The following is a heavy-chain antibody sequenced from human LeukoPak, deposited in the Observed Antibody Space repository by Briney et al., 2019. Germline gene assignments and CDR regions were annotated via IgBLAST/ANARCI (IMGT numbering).Heavy chain of an antibody. D-gene: IGHD3-10*01. CDR3: ARGLWFGELVYFFN. Sequence: GGSLRLLYGSWGFIFSLFCAQGASQAPGKGLEWVAVIWYDGSNKYYADSVKGRFTISRDNSKNTLYLQMNSLRAGHTAVYYWARGLWFGELVYFFNSGQRTLVTVSS. J-gene: IGHJ4*02. CDR2: IWYDGSNK. V-gene: IGHV3-33*01. CDR1: GFIFSLFC.